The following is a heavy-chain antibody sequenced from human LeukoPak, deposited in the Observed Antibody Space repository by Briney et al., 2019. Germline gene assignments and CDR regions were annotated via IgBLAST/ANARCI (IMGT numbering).Heavy chain of an antibody. Sequence: SVKVSCKASGGTFSSYAISWVRQAPGQGLEWMGGIIPIFGTANYAQKFQGRVTITADESTSTAYMELSSLRSEDTAAYYCARKDIVATITPFDYWGQGTLVTVSS. CDR2: IIPIFGTA. CDR3: ARKDIVATITPFDY. V-gene: IGHV1-69*13. J-gene: IGHJ4*02. D-gene: IGHD5-12*01. CDR1: GGTFSSYA.